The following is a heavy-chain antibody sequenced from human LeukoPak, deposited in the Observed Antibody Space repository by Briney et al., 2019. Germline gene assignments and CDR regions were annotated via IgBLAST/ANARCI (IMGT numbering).Heavy chain of an antibody. J-gene: IGHJ4*02. CDR1: GYTFTSYG. D-gene: IGHD2-21*02. CDR3: ARGPGTVVTRGDF. Sequence: AAVKAACKASGYTFTSYGISWVRQAPGQGLEWMGWISAYNGNRNYAQKFQGRVTMTTDTSTTTAFMELRSLRSDDTAVYYCARGPGTVVTRGDFWGQGTLFTVSS. V-gene: IGHV1-18*01. CDR2: ISAYNGNR.